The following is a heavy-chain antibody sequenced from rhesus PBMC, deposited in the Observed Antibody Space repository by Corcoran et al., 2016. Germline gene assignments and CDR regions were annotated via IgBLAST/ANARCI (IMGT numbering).Heavy chain of an antibody. Sequence: QVQLQESGPGLVKPSETLSLTCAVSGGSISGYYWNWIRQPPGKGLAWFGYIGGSSGSTYYNPSLKSRVTISTDTAKNQCSLKLSSVNAADTAVYYCARRPSDYYSGSFDGLDSWGQGVVVTVSS. CDR2: IGGSSGST. CDR1: GGSISGYY. J-gene: IGHJ6*01. V-gene: IGHV4-165*02. D-gene: IGHD3-16*01. CDR3: ARRPSDYYSGSFDGLDS.